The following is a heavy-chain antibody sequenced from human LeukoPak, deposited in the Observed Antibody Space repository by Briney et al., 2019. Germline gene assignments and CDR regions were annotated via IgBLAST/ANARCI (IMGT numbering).Heavy chain of an antibody. V-gene: IGHV3-23*01. CDR1: GFTFSSYA. Sequence: GGSLRLSCAASGFTFSSYAMSWVRQAPGKGLEWVSAISGSGGSTYYADSVKGRFTISRDNSKNTLYLQMNSLRAEGTAVYYCANSSSWYPTYGMEFWGKGTTVTVSS. CDR2: ISGSGGST. J-gene: IGHJ6*04. D-gene: IGHD6-13*01. CDR3: ANSSSWYPTYGMEF.